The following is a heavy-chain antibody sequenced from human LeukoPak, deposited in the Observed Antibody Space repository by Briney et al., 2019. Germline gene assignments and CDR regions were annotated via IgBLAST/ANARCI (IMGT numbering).Heavy chain of an antibody. CDR3: VRDTFSPDAFDI. Sequence: PGGSLRLSRAASGFTFSSYSMNWVRQAPGKGLEWVSSISTSSSYIYSADSVKGRFTISRDNAKNSLYLQMNSLRAEDTAVYYCVRDTFSPDAFDIWGQGTMVTVSS. V-gene: IGHV3-21*01. CDR1: GFTFSSYS. CDR2: ISTSSSYI. D-gene: IGHD3-16*01. J-gene: IGHJ3*02.